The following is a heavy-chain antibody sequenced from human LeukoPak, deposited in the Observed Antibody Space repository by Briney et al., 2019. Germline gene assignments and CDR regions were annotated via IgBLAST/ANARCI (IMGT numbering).Heavy chain of an antibody. V-gene: IGHV4-59*11. J-gene: IGHJ6*03. D-gene: IGHD2/OR15-2a*01. Sequence: SETLSLTCTVSGGSMSSHYWTWIRQPPGKGLEWVGYIYYSGGTNYNPSLKSRVTISVDTSKNQFSLKLNSETAADTAMYYCARDFSRGYMDVWGKGTTVTVS. CDR2: IYYSGGT. CDR1: GGSMSSHY. CDR3: ARDFSRGYMDV.